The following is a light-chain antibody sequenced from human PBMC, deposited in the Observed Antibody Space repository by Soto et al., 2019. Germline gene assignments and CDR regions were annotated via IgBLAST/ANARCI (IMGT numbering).Light chain of an antibody. CDR1: SSDVGAYDS. V-gene: IGLV2-23*01. CDR2: KGT. CDR3: CSSAPESTYV. J-gene: IGLJ1*01. Sequence: ALAQPASVSGSPGQSITISCTGTSSDVGAYDSVSWYQQHPHKAPQLIIYKGTQRPSGVSNRFSGSTSGNAASLTISGLQADDEADYFCCSSAPESTYVCGTGT.